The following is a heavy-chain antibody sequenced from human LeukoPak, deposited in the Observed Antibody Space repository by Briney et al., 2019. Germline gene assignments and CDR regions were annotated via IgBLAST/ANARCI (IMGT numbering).Heavy chain of an antibody. CDR3: ANPVGYGDAFDI. CDR2: TSASGGST. Sequence: GGSLRLSCTASGFTFTSYAMSWVRQAPGKGLEWVSGTSASGGSTYYADSVKGRFTISRDNSKNTLYLQMNSLRAEDTAVYYCANPVGYGDAFDIWGQGTMVTVSS. CDR1: GFTFTSYA. D-gene: IGHD5-12*01. J-gene: IGHJ3*02. V-gene: IGHV3-23*01.